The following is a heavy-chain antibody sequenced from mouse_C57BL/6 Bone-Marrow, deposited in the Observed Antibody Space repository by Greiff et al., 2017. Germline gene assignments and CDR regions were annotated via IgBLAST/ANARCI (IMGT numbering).Heavy chain of an antibody. D-gene: IGHD1-1*01. V-gene: IGHV14-4*01. CDR1: GFNIKDDY. CDR2: FDPANGDT. J-gene: IGHJ4*01. CDR3: TDYYGSSPFYAMDY. Sequence: EVQLQQSGAELVRPGASVTLSCTASGFNIKDDYLHWVKQRPEQGLEWIGWFDPANGDTEYASKFQGKATITADTSSNTAYLQLSSLTAEDTAVYYCTDYYGSSPFYAMDYWGQGTSVTVAS.